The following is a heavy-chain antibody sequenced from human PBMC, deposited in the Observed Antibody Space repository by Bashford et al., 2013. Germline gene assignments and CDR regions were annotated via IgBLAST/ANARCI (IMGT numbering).Heavy chain of an antibody. D-gene: IGHD1-14*01. CDR1: GFTFSTYA. CDR2: ITDSGGST. CDR3: AKGSNRGLDV. J-gene: IGHJ6*02. V-gene: IGHV3-23*01. Sequence: GSLRLSCAASGFTFSTYAMHWVRQAPGKGLEWVASITDSGGSTYYADSVKGRFTISRDNSKNTLSLQMNSLGXEDTAVYLCAKGSNRGLDVWGQGTTVTVSS.